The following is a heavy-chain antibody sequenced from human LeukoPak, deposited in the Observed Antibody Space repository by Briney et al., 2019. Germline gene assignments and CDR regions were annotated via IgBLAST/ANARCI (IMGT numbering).Heavy chain of an antibody. CDR1: GVSVSSGSYY. CDR3: ARVGDFGYKFDP. Sequence: SETLSLTCTVSGVSVSSGSYYWSWIRQPPGKGLEWIGYIYYSGSTNYNPSLKSRVTISADTSKNQFSLKLSSVTAADTAVYYCARVGDFGYKFDPWGQGTLVTVSS. CDR2: IYYSGST. V-gene: IGHV4-61*01. J-gene: IGHJ5*02. D-gene: IGHD1-14*01.